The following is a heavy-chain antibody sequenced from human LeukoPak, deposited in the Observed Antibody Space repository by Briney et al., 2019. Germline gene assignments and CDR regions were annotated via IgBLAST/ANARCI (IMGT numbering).Heavy chain of an antibody. J-gene: IGHJ4*02. CDR3: ARGQDWNHDY. V-gene: IGHV3-21*01. CDR2: ISSSSSYI. CDR1: GFTFSSYS. D-gene: IGHD1-1*01. Sequence: GKSLRLSCAASGFTFSSYSMNWVRQAPGKGLEWVSSISSSSSYIYYADSVKGRFTISRDNAKNSLYLQMNSLRAEDTAVYYCARGQDWNHDYWGQGTLVTVSS.